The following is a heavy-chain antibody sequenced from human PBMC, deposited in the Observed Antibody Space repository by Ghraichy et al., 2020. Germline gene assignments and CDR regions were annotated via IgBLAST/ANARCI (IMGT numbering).Heavy chain of an antibody. Sequence: SETLSLTCAVYGGSFSGYYWTWIRQPPGKGLEWIGEINERGSTKFNPSLRSRVFMSLDTPRNEFSLRLRSVTAADTSVYYCARWKVVGSTTGFGFDYWGQGTLVTVSS. CDR1: GGSFSGYY. CDR3: ARWKVVGSTTGFGFDY. V-gene: IGHV4-34*01. J-gene: IGHJ4*02. D-gene: IGHD1-26*01. CDR2: INERGST.